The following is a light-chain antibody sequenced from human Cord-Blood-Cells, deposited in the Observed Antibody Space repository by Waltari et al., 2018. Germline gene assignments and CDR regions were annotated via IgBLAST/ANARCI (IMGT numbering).Light chain of an antibody. CDR3: QQYNNWWT. CDR1: QSVSSN. V-gene: IGKV3-15*01. Sequence: EIVMTQSPVTLSVSPGERATLPCRASQSVSSNLAWYQQKPGQAPRPPIYGASTRATGIPARFSGSGSGTEFTLTISSLQSEDFAVYYCQQYNNWWTFGQGTKVEIK. J-gene: IGKJ1*01. CDR2: GAS.